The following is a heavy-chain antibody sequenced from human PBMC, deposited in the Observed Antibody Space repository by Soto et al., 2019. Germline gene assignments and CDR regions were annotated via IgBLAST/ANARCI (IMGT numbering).Heavy chain of an antibody. CDR3: ARPTREVYCSSTSCYDYYYGMDV. Sequence: QVQLVQSGAEVKKTGSSVKVSCKASGGTFSSYAISWVRQAPGQGLEWMGGIIPIFGTANYAQKFQGRDTITADESTRTAYMELSSLRPEDTAVYYCARPTREVYCSSTSCYDYYYGMDVWGQGTTVPVS. CDR1: GGTFSSYA. CDR2: IIPIFGTA. D-gene: IGHD2-2*01. J-gene: IGHJ6*02. V-gene: IGHV1-69*01.